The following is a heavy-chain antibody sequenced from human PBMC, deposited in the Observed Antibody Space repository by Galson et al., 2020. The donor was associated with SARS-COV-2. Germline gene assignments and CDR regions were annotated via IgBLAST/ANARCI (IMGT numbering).Heavy chain of an antibody. CDR3: ARDIYYYDSSGYYSNFGYFDY. D-gene: IGHD3-22*01. V-gene: IGHV4-61*01. CDR2: IYYSGST. J-gene: IGHJ4*02. Sequence: SETLSLTCTVSGGSVRSGSYYWSWIRQPPGKGLEWIGYIYYSGSTNYNPSLKSRVTISVDTSKNQFSLKLSSVTAADTAVYYCARDIYYYDSSGYYSNFGYFDYWGQGTLVTVSS. CDR1: GGSVRSGSYY.